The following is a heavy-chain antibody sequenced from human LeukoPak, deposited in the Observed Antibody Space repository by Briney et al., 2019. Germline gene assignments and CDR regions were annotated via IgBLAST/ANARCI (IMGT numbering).Heavy chain of an antibody. D-gene: IGHD6-19*01. CDR3: VRGKYSSGLVDY. CDR1: GDSISISSNY. V-gene: IGHV4-39*02. J-gene: IGHJ4*02. Sequence: PSETLSLTCTVSGDSISISSNYWAWIRQPPGKGLEWLGNIYFTGSTYYNPSLKSRATMSADTSKSQFSLRLSSVTASDTAMYYCVRGKYSSGLVDYWGQGTLVTVSS. CDR2: IYFTGST.